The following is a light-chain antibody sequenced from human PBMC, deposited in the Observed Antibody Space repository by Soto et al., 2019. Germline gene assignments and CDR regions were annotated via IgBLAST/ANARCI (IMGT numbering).Light chain of an antibody. V-gene: IGKV3-20*01. Sequence: EIVLTQSPGTLSLSPGERATLSCRASQIVDNNFLAWYQQKPGQAPRLLIYDTSIRATGIPDRFSGSGSGTDFTLSISRLEPEDFAVYHCQQYGSSPKTFDQGTKVEIK. CDR2: DTS. CDR3: QQYGSSPKT. J-gene: IGKJ1*01. CDR1: QIVDNNF.